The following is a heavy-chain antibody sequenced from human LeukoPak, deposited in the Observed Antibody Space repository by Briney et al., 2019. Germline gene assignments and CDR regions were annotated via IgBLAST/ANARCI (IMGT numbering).Heavy chain of an antibody. CDR1: GGSVSSGSYY. V-gene: IGHV4-61*01. J-gene: IGHJ4*02. CDR3: AREQAVAGTGGVDY. CDR2: IYYSGST. Sequence: SETLSLTCTVSGGSVSSGSYYWSWIRQPPGKGLEWIGYIYYSGSTNYNPSLKSRVTISVDTSKNQFSLKLSSVTAADTAVYYCAREQAVAGTGGVDYWGQGTLVTVYS. D-gene: IGHD6-19*01.